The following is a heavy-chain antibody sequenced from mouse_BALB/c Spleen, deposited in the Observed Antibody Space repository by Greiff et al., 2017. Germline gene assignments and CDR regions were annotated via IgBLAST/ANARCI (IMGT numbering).Heavy chain of an antibody. CDR3: ARAGALFDY. Sequence: EVKLVESGGGLVQPGGSLKLSCAASGFTFSSYGMSWVRQTPDKRLELVATINSNGGSTYYPDSVKGRFTISRDNAKNTLYLQMSSLKSEDTAMYYCARAGALFDYWGQGTTLTVSS. CDR2: INSNGGST. D-gene: IGHD4-1*01. V-gene: IGHV5-6-3*01. CDR1: GFTFSSYG. J-gene: IGHJ2*01.